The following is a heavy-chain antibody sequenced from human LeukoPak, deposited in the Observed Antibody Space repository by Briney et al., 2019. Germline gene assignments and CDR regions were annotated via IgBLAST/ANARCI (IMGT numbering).Heavy chain of an antibody. CDR3: ARDSRWELFFDY. Sequence: ASVKVSCKASGYTFTGYYMHWVRQAPGQELEWMGWINPNSGGTNYAQKLQGRVTMTTDTSTSTAYMELRSLRSDDTAVYYCARDSRWELFFDYWGQGTLVTVSS. CDR1: GYTFTGYY. CDR2: INPNSGGT. J-gene: IGHJ4*02. V-gene: IGHV1-2*02. D-gene: IGHD1-26*01.